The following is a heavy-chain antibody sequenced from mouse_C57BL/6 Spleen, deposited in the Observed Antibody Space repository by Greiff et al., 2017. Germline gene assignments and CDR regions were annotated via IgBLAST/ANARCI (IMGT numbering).Heavy chain of an antibody. CDR3: ARRYYGNYFDY. CDR1: GYSFTSYY. CDR2: IYPGSGNT. D-gene: IGHD2-1*01. V-gene: IGHV1-66*01. Sequence: VKLMESGPELVKPGASVKISCKASGYSFTSYYIHWVKQRPGQGLEWIGWIYPGSGNTKYNEKFKGKATLTADTSSSTAYMQLSSLTSEDSAVYYCARRYYGNYFDYWGQGTTLTVSS. J-gene: IGHJ2*01.